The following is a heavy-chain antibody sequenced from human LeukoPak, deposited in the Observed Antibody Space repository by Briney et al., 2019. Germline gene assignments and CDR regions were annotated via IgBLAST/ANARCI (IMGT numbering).Heavy chain of an antibody. Sequence: SETLSLTCTVSGGSISSGDYYWSWIRQPPGKGLEWIGHISYSGSTYYNPSLNSRVTISGGTSKSQFSLKLSSVTAADTAVYYCAREPSGRYYYSYGLDVWGQGTTVTVSS. J-gene: IGHJ6*02. CDR1: GGSISSGDYY. V-gene: IGHV4-30-4*01. D-gene: IGHD5-12*01. CDR2: ISYSGST. CDR3: AREPSGRYYYSYGLDV.